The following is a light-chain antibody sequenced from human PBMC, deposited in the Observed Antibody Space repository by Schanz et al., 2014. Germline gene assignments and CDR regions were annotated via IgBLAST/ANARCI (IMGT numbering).Light chain of an antibody. V-gene: IGLV2-14*01. CDR2: DVS. CDR3: LSYAGSSTVV. Sequence: QSALTQPASVSGSPGQSITISCTGTSSDVGGYKYVSWYQQHPGKAPKLMIYDVSNRPSGVSNRFSGSKSGNTASLTISGLQAEDEADYYCLSYAGSSTVVFGGGTKLTVL. CDR1: SSDVGGYKY. J-gene: IGLJ2*01.